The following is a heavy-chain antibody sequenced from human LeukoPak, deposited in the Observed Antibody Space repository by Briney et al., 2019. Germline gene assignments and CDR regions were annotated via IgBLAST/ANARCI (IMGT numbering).Heavy chain of an antibody. Sequence: GGSLRLSCVASGVTLSNYAMSWARQAPGKGLEWVSGISSSGSGGNTYYADSVKGRFTISRDNSKNTLYLQMNSLRAEDTAVYYCAKDPLGVVPASPGGWFDPWGQGTLVTVSS. D-gene: IGHD2-2*01. J-gene: IGHJ5*02. V-gene: IGHV3-23*01. CDR2: ISSSGSGGNT. CDR3: AKDPLGVVPASPGGWFDP. CDR1: GVTLSNYA.